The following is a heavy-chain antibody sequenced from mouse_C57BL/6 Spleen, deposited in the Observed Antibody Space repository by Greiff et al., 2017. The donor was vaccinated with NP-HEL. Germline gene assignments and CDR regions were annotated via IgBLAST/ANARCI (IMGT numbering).Heavy chain of an antibody. CDR1: GYTFTSSW. Sequence: VKLQQPGAELVRPGSSVKLSCKASGYTFTSSWWDWVKRRPGQGFEWIGNIYPSDSETHYNQKFKDKATLTVDKSSSTAYMQLSSLTSEDSAVYYCARRGGRYFDVWGTGTTVTVSS. V-gene: IGHV1-61*01. CDR3: ARRGGRYFDV. CDR2: IYPSDSET. J-gene: IGHJ1*03.